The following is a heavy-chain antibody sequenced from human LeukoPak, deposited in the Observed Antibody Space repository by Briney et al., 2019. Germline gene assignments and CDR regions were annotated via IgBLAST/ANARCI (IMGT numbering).Heavy chain of an antibody. J-gene: IGHJ4*02. V-gene: IGHV3-23*01. Sequence: GGSLRLSCVASGFRFNNYAMNWVRQPPGKGLEWVSLIIYSSGSTFYADSVKGRFTISRDKSKNTLYLQMNSLRAEDTAVYFCAKGAYDYVEIAYFDYWAREVWSPSPQ. CDR1: GFRFNNYA. CDR3: AKGAYDYVEIAYFDY. CDR2: IIYSSGST. D-gene: IGHD5-12*01.